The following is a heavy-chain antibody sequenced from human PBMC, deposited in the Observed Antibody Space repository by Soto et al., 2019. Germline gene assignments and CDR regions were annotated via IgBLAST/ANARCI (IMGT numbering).Heavy chain of an antibody. CDR3: ARGLDDYGDYFDY. Sequence: QVQLVESGGGVVQPGRSLRLSCAASGFTFSSYGMHWVRQAPGKGLEWVAVIWYDGSNKYYADSVKGRFTISRDNSKNTLYLQMNSLRADDTAVYYFARGLDDYGDYFDYWGQGTLVTVSS. D-gene: IGHD4-17*01. V-gene: IGHV3-33*01. CDR1: GFTFSSYG. J-gene: IGHJ4*02. CDR2: IWYDGSNK.